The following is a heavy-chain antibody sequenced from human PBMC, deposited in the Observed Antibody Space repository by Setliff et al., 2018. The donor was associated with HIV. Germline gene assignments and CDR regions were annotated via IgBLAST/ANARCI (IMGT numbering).Heavy chain of an antibody. V-gene: IGHV3-23*01. CDR1: GFTFNNYA. CDR2: ITGSGGGT. J-gene: IGHJ3*02. Sequence: GGSLRLSCAASGFTFNNYAMNWVRQAPGKGLEWVSAITGSGGGTYYADSVKGRFTISRDNSKDTLYLQMNGLRAEDTAVYYCAKVVVSAALVDAFDIWGQGTMVTVSS. D-gene: IGHD2-15*01. CDR3: AKVVVSAALVDAFDI.